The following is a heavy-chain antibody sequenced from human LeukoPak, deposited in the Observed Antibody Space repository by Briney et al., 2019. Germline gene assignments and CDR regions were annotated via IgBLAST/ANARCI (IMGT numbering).Heavy chain of an antibody. CDR2: IIPIFGTA. V-gene: IGHV1-69*05. D-gene: IGHD3-16*01. CDR3: ARASRGSYYYYYMDV. Sequence: GASVTVSCTASGGTFSSYAISWVRQAPGQGLEWMGGIIPIFGTANYAQKFQGRVTITTDESTSTAYMELSSLRSEDTAVYYCARASRGSYYYYYMDVWGKGTTVTVSS. CDR1: GGTFSSYA. J-gene: IGHJ6*03.